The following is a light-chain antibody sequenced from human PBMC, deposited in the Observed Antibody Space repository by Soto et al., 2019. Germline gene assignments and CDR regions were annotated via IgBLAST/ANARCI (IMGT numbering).Light chain of an antibody. CDR2: EAF. Sequence: QSALTQPASVSGSPGQSITISCTGTSSDIGSDKLVSWYQQHPGRAPKIIIYEAFKRPSGVSNRFSGSRSGNTASLTISGLRGEDEADYYCCSYAGSTTLVFGGGTKVTVL. CDR3: CSYAGSTTLV. CDR1: SSDIGSDKL. V-gene: IGLV2-23*01. J-gene: IGLJ3*02.